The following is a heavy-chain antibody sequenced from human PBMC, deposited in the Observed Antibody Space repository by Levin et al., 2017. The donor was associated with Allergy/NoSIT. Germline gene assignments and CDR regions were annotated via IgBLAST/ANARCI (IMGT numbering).Heavy chain of an antibody. J-gene: IGHJ3*02. CDR2: IYSDGST. CDR1: GFTVSSNY. CDR3: ARDQGSVDYSGYVGAFDI. Sequence: GESLKISCAASGFTVSSNYMSWVRQAPGKGLEWVSVIYSDGSTYYADSVKGRFTISRDNSKNTLYLQMNSLRAEDTAVYYCARDQGSVDYSGYVGAFDIWGQGTMVTVSS. D-gene: IGHD4-17*01. V-gene: IGHV3-53*01.